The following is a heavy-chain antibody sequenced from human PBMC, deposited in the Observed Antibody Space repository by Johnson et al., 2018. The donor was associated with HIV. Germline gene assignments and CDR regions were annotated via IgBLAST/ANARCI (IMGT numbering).Heavy chain of an antibody. CDR2: ISSSGSTI. V-gene: IGHV3-11*04. D-gene: IGHD3-22*01. J-gene: IGHJ3*02. CDR1: GFTFSDYY. Sequence: QVQLVESGGGLVKPGGSLRLSCAASGFTFSDYYMSWIRQAPGKGLEWVSYISSSGSTIYYADSVKGRFTISRDNSKNTLYLQMNSLRAEDTAVYYCARELTAHQPIYYYDSTRSAFDIWGQGTMVTVSS. CDR3: ARELTAHQPIYYYDSTRSAFDI.